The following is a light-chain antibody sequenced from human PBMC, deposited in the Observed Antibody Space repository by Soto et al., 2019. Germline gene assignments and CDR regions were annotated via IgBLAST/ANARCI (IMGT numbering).Light chain of an antibody. J-gene: IGLJ2*01. CDR1: SSDVGGYNY. V-gene: IGLV2-14*01. CDR2: EVS. Sequence: QSALTQPASVSGSPGQSITISCTGTSSDVGGYNYVSWYQQHPGKAPKLMIYEVSDRPPGVSNRFSASKSGNTASLTISGLQADDEAYYYCSSYTSSSTPVVFGGGTKLTVL. CDR3: SSYTSSSTPVV.